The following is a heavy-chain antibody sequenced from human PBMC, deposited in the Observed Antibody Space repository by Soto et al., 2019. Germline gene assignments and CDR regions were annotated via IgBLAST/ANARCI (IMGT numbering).Heavy chain of an antibody. Sequence: EVQLVESGGGLVKPGGSLRLSCAASGFTFSNAWMSWVRQAPGKGLEWVGRIKSKTDGGTTDYAAPVKGRFTISRDDSKNTLYLQMNSLKTEDTAVYYCITDLGYCSGDSCKEFYYWGQGTLVTVSS. V-gene: IGHV3-15*01. CDR1: GFTFSNAW. CDR2: IKSKTDGGTT. D-gene: IGHD2-15*01. CDR3: ITDLGYCSGDSCKEFYY. J-gene: IGHJ4*02.